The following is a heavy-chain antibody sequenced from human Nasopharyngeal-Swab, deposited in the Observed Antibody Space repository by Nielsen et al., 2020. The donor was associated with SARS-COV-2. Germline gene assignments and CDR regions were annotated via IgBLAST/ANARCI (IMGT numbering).Heavy chain of an antibody. J-gene: IGHJ4*02. CDR2: IYYSGST. Sequence: SETLSLTCIVSGGSVSSGSYYWSWIRQPPGKGLEWIGYIYYSGSTNYTPSLKSRVTISVDTSKNQFSLKLSSVTAADTAVYYCARAQRYCSGGSCYFSSSYYFDYWGQGTLVTVSS. V-gene: IGHV4-61*01. D-gene: IGHD2-15*01. CDR3: ARAQRYCSGGSCYFSSSYYFDY. CDR1: GGSVSSGSYY.